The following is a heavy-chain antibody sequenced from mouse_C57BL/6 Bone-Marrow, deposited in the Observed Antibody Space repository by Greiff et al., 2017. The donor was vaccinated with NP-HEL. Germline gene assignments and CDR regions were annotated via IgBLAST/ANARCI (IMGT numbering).Heavy chain of an antibody. D-gene: IGHD1-1*01. CDR3: ARGITTVPHYDY. V-gene: IGHV5-4*01. CDR1: GFTFSSYA. Sequence: EVQLVESGGGLVKPGGSLKLSCAASGFTFSSYAMSWVRQTPEKRLEWVATISYGGSYTYYPDNVKGRFTISRDNAKNNLYLQMSHLKSEDTAMYYCARGITTVPHYDYWGQGTTLTVAS. J-gene: IGHJ2*01. CDR2: ISYGGSYT.